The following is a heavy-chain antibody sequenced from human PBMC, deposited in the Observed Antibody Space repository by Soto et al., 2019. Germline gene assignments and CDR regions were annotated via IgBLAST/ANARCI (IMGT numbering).Heavy chain of an antibody. CDR3: AAAFYDYVWGSYLPAFDI. V-gene: IGHV1-58*01. J-gene: IGHJ3*02. D-gene: IGHD3-16*02. CDR2: IVVGSGNT. Sequence: QMQLVQSGPEVKKPGTSVKVSCKASGFTFTSSAVQWVRQARGQRLEWIGWIVVGSGNTNYEQKLQERVTITRDMSTSTAYMELSSLRSEDTAVYYCAAAFYDYVWGSYLPAFDIWGQGTMVTVSS. CDR1: GFTFTSSA.